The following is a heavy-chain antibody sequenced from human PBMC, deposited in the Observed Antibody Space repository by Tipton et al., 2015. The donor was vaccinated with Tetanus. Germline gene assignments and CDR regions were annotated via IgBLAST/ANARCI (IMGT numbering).Heavy chain of an antibody. Sequence: TLSITCTVSGGSISGSRNFWGWIRQTPARGLEWIGSVDYTGHTYHNPSLKSRVTLSVDVSKNQFSLRVSSVTAADTALYFCARDSHVGAPVVNCFDRWGLGTLVTVSS. CDR3: ARDSHVGAPVVNCFDR. D-gene: IGHD2-21*01. CDR1: GGSISGSRNF. J-gene: IGHJ4*02. V-gene: IGHV4-39*02. CDR2: VDYTGHT.